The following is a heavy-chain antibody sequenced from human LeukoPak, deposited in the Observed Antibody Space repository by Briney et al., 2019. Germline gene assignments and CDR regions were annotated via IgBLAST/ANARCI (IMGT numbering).Heavy chain of an antibody. Sequence: EASVKVSCKASGYTFTSYGISWVRQAPGQGLEWMGWISAYNGNTNYAQKLQGRVTMTTDTSTSTAYMELRSLRSDDTAVYYCARDLLDYYDTSAFDIWGQGTMVTVSS. CDR3: ARDLLDYYDTSAFDI. V-gene: IGHV1-18*01. CDR2: ISAYNGNT. CDR1: GYTFTSYG. J-gene: IGHJ3*02. D-gene: IGHD3-22*01.